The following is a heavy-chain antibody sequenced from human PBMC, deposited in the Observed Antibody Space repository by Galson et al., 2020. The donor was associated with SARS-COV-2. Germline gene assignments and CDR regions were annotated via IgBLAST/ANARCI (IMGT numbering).Heavy chain of an antibody. CDR2: ISYDGSNK. D-gene: IGHD3-3*01. CDR1: GFTFSSYA. V-gene: IGHV3-30*04. Sequence: GGSLRLSCAASGFTFSSYAMHWVRQAPSKGLEWVAVISYDGSNKYYADSVKGRFTISRDNSKNTLYLQMNSLRAEDTAVYYCARARITILGVGILDYWGQGTLVTVSS. CDR3: ARARITILGVGILDY. J-gene: IGHJ4*02.